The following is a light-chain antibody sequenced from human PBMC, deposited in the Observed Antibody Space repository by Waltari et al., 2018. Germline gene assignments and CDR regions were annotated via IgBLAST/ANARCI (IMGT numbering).Light chain of an antibody. Sequence: QSALTQPPSVSGSPGQSVTIPCTGSRRDVGPYNTVSWYQQTPGTAPKLMIYEVKYRPSGVPDRFSGSKSGNTASLIISGLQVEDEGDYFCSSYTNDKNVLFGGGTKLTVL. V-gene: IGLV2-18*02. CDR3: SSYTNDKNVL. CDR2: EVK. CDR1: RRDVGPYNT. J-gene: IGLJ3*02.